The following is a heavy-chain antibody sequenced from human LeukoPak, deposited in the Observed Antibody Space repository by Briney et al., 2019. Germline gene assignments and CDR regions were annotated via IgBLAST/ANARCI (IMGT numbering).Heavy chain of an antibody. CDR2: ISSSSSYI. CDR1: GFIFSNYA. D-gene: IGHD6-19*01. Sequence: PGGSLRLSCAASGFIFSNYAMSWVRQAPGKGLEWVSSISSSSSYIYYADSVKGRFTISRDNAKNSLYLQMNSLRAEDTAVYYCASPVAVAGTSFDYWGQGTLVTVSS. CDR3: ASPVAVAGTSFDY. V-gene: IGHV3-21*01. J-gene: IGHJ4*02.